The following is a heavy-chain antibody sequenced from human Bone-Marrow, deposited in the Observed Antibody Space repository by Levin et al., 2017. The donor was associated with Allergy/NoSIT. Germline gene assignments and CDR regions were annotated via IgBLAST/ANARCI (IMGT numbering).Heavy chain of an antibody. CDR2: ISWNSGSI. CDR1: GFTFDDYA. Sequence: PGGSLRLSCAASGFTFDDYAMHWVRQAPGKGLEWVSGISWNSGSIGYADSVKGRFTISRDNAKNSLYLQMNSLRAEDTALYYCAKGSYYYDSSGYQLDYWGQGTLVTVSS. J-gene: IGHJ4*02. CDR3: AKGSYYYDSSGYQLDY. D-gene: IGHD3-22*01. V-gene: IGHV3-9*01.